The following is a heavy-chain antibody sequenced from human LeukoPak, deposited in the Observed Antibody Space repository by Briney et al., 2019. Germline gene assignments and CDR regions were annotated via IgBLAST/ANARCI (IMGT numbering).Heavy chain of an antibody. CDR1: GFTFSSYW. V-gene: IGHV4-34*08. CDR3: GISSSAENFDY. Sequence: GSLRLSCAASGFTFSSYWMSWVRQPPGKGLEWIGEINHSGSTNYNPSLKSRVTISVDTSKNQFSLKLSSVTAADTAVYYCGISSSAENFDYWGQGTLVTVSS. CDR2: INHSGST. J-gene: IGHJ4*02. D-gene: IGHD6-6*01.